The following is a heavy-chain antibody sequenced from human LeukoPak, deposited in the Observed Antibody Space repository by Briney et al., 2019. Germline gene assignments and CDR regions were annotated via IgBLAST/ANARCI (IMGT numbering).Heavy chain of an antibody. CDR1: GGSFSGYY. D-gene: IGHD3-3*01. Sequence: ETLSLTCAVYGGSFSGYYWSWVRQAPGKGLEWVSGINWNGGSTGYADSVKGRFTISRDNAKNSLYLQMNSLRAEDTALYYCARAPEVTIFGVVTYYYYYYMDVWGKGTTVTVSS. CDR3: ARAPEVTIFGVVTYYYYYYMDV. J-gene: IGHJ6*03. V-gene: IGHV3-20*04. CDR2: INWNGGST.